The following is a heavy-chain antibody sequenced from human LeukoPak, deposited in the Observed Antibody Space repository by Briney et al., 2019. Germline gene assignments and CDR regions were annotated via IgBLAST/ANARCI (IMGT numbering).Heavy chain of an antibody. CDR2: ISDSGRTI. CDR1: GFSFSDYY. V-gene: IGHV3-11*04. D-gene: IGHD1-26*01. J-gene: IGHJ4*02. Sequence: GGSLRLSCAASGFSFSDYYMNWIRQAPGKGLEWVSYISDSGRTIYYADSVKGRFTISRDNAQNPLFLQMKSLTVEDTAVYYCARDGSGGSPSFEDWGQGALVTVSS. CDR3: ARDGSGGSPSFED.